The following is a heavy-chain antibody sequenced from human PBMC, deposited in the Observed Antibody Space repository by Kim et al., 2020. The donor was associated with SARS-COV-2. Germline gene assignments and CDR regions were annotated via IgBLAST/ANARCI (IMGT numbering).Heavy chain of an antibody. Sequence: SETLSLTCAVSGGSISSGGYSWSWIRQPPGKGLEWIGYIYHSGSTYYNPSLKSRVTISVDRSKNQFSLKLSSVTAADTAVYYCARALTTYETEDAFDIWGQGTMVTVSS. CDR1: GGSISSGGYS. D-gene: IGHD4-17*01. J-gene: IGHJ3*02. CDR2: IYHSGST. CDR3: ARALTTYETEDAFDI. V-gene: IGHV4-30-2*01.